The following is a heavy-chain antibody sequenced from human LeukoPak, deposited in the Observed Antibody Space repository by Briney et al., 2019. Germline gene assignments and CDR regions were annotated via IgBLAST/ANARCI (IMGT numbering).Heavy chain of an antibody. D-gene: IGHD1-26*01. V-gene: IGHV3-23*01. Sequence: GGSLRLSCAASGFSFSSYAMSWVRQAPGKGLEWVSAISGSGRDTYYADSMKGRFTISRDNSQNTLYLQMNSPRAEDTAVYYCAKDQVGVHYHWGQGTLVTVSS. CDR1: GFSFSSYA. CDR2: ISGSGRDT. J-gene: IGHJ5*02. CDR3: AKDQVGVHYH.